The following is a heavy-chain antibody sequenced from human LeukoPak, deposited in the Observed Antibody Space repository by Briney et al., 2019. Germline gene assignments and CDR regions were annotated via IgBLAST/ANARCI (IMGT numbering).Heavy chain of an antibody. J-gene: IGHJ4*02. CDR1: GLTFSDFS. D-gene: IGHD3-22*01. CDR3: ARKTDSSGSGDY. V-gene: IGHV3-48*01. Sequence: PGGSLRLSCAASGLTFSDFSMNWVRQAPGKGLEWVSYISSSSSTIYYADSVKGRFTISRDASKNTLFLQMNSLRADDTAVYYCARKTDSSGSGDYWGQGTLVTVSS. CDR2: ISSSSSTI.